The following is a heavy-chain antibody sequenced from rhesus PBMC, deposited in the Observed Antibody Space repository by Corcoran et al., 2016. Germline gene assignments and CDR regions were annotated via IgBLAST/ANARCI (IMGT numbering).Heavy chain of an antibody. V-gene: IGHV4-147*01. J-gene: IGHJ3*01. Sequence: QVQLQESGPGLVKPSETLSLTCAVSGYSISSNYWSWIRQPPGKGLEWIGYSYGSSGSTSYNPSLKSLVTISTDTSKNQFSLKLSSVTAADTAVYYCARGSFRNAFDFWGQGLRVTVSS. CDR1: GYSISSNY. CDR2: SYGSSGST. D-gene: IGHD5-12*01. CDR3: ARGSFRNAFDF.